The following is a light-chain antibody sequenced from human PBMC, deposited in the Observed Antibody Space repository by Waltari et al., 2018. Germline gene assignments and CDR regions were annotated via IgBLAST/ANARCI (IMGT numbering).Light chain of an antibody. J-gene: IGKJ3*01. V-gene: IGKV1-27*01. CDR2: DAS. CDR1: QGISNY. Sequence: DIAMTQSPSSLSASVGDRVTITCRASQGISNYLAWYQQKPGQVPKLLIYDASTLPAGVPSRFSGSGSGTDFTLTISSLQPEDFATYYCQKHNSAPLTFGPGTKVDIK. CDR3: QKHNSAPLT.